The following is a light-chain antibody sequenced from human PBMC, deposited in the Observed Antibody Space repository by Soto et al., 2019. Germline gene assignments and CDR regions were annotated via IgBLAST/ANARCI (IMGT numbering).Light chain of an antibody. V-gene: IGKV1-5*01. J-gene: IGKJ2*03. Sequence: DIQMTQSPSTLSASVGDRVTITCRARQSISRWLAWYQQKPGKAPNLLIYDASSLESGVPSRFSGSGSGTEFTLTISSLQPDDFATYYCQQYSSFYSFGQGTKLETK. CDR1: QSISRW. CDR3: QQYSSFYS. CDR2: DAS.